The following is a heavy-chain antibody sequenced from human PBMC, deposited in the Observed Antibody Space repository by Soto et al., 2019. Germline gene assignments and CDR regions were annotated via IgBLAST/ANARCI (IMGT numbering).Heavy chain of an antibody. CDR1: GFSVSSSY. D-gene: IGHD3-16*01. Sequence: GGSLRLSCAASGFSVSSSYMTWVRQAPGKGLEWVSVIYSDGTTYFADSVKGRFAISRDNSKNTLYLQMNSLRAEDTAVYYCARELGGLGYFDYWGQGTLVTVSS. CDR3: ARELGGLGYFDY. V-gene: IGHV3-53*01. CDR2: IYSDGTT. J-gene: IGHJ4*02.